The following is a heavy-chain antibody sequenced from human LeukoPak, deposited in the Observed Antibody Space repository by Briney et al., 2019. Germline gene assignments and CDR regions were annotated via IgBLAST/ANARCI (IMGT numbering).Heavy chain of an antibody. D-gene: IGHD3-10*01. J-gene: IGHJ4*02. Sequence: PGGSLRLSCAASGFTFSSYIMNWVRQAPGKGLEWVSYISSSSTIYYADSVKGRFTISRDNAKNSLYLQMNSLRAGDTAVYYCARGTVTMVDYWGQGTLVTVSS. CDR3: ARGTVTMVDY. V-gene: IGHV3-48*01. CDR2: ISSSSTI. CDR1: GFTFSSYI.